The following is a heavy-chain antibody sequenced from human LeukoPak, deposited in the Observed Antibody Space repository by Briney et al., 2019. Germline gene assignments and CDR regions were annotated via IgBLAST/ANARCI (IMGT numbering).Heavy chain of an antibody. CDR3: AKDLSNPYKYYGMDV. Sequence: GGSLRLSCAASGFTFSSYAMSWVRQAPGKGLEWVSAISGSSSSTYYADSVKGRFTISRDNSKNTLYLQMSSLRAEDTAVYSCAKDLSNPYKYYGMDVWGQGTTVTVSS. CDR1: GFTFSSYA. J-gene: IGHJ6*02. CDR2: ISGSSSST. D-gene: IGHD4-4*01. V-gene: IGHV3-23*01.